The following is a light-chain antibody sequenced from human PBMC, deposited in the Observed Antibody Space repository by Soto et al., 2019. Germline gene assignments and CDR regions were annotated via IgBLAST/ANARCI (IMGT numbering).Light chain of an antibody. J-gene: IGKJ1*01. Sequence: SPSTLAAYVRDRVSLTCRASHSISSYLALYQQKPGEAPRLLIYGASSRHTGSPPRFSGSGSGTEYTLTISSRQPEDFAPYYYHQKYTTSRTFGQGTKVDIK. CDR3: HQKYTTSRT. CDR1: HSISSY. V-gene: IGKV3-15*01. CDR2: GAS.